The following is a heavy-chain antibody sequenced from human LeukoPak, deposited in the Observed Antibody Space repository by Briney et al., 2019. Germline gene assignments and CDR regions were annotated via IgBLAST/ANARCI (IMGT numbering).Heavy chain of an antibody. J-gene: IGHJ4*02. Sequence: PSETLSLTCTVSGGSITSYYWSWIRQPPGKGLEWIGYIYHSGSTNYNPSLKSRVTISVDTSKNQFSLKLSSVTAADTAVYYCARDQYPFGRYVQFDYWGQGTLVTVSS. CDR3: ARDQYPFGRYVQFDY. D-gene: IGHD3-16*01. V-gene: IGHV4-59*12. CDR2: IYHSGST. CDR1: GGSITSYY.